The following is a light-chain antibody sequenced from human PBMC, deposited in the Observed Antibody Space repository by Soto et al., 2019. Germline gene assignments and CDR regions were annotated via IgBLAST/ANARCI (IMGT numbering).Light chain of an antibody. CDR1: QSVSSY. J-gene: IGKJ5*01. Sequence: EIVLTQSPATLSLSPGERANLSCRASQSVSSYLAWYQQKPGQAPRLLIHDASSRATGIPARFSGSGSETDFTLTISSLEPEDSAVYYCQLRSNWPPAITFGQGTRLEIK. CDR3: QLRSNWPPAIT. V-gene: IGKV3-11*01. CDR2: DAS.